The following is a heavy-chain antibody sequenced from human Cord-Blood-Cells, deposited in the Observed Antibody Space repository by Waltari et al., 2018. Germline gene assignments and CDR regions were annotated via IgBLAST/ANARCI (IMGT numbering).Heavy chain of an antibody. J-gene: IGHJ4*02. V-gene: IGHV6-1*01. CDR3: ARVAGYSSGWYRGYFDY. CDR1: GDSVSSNSAA. Sequence: QVQLQQSGPGLVKPSQTLSLTCAISGDSVSSNSAAWNWIRQSPSRGLEWLGRPYYRSKWYNDYAVSVKSRITINPDTSKNQFSLQLNSVTPEYTAVYYCARVAGYSSGWYRGYFDYWGQGTLVTVSS. D-gene: IGHD6-19*01. CDR2: PYYRSKWYN.